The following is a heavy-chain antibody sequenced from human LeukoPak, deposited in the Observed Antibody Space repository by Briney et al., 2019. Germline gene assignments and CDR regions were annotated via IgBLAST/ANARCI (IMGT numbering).Heavy chain of an antibody. J-gene: IGHJ4*02. CDR3: AKVRSVAGTLDFFDS. CDR2: ITGNGGST. Sequence: GGSLRLSCAASGFTFGDHAMHWVRQAPGKGLEWVSLITGNGGSTYYADSVKGRFAISRDNRKNSLYLQMNSPRTEDTALYYCAKVRSVAGTLDFFDSWGQGTLVTVSS. V-gene: IGHV3-43*02. CDR1: GFTFGDHA. D-gene: IGHD6-19*01.